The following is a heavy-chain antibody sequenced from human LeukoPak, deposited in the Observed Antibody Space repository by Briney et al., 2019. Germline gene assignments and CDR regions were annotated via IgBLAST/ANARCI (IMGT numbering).Heavy chain of an antibody. CDR2: ISNTGSNT. Sequence: PGGSLRLSCATSGFTFSSYAVAWVRQAPGKGLEWVSSISNTGSNTYYADSVKGRFTISRDNSKNTLSLQMNSLTAEDTAVYYCAARRGYYHYMDVWGKGTPVTVSS. D-gene: IGHD3-3*01. V-gene: IGHV3-23*01. CDR1: GFTFSSYA. CDR3: AARRGYYHYMDV. J-gene: IGHJ6*03.